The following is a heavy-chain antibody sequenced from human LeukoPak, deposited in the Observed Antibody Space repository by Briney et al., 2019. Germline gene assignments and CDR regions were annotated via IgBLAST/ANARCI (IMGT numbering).Heavy chain of an antibody. CDR2: VYYSGST. Sequence: SETLSLTCAVSGGSISISSHYWSWIRQPPGNGLEWIGYVYYSGSTTYNPSFKSRVTMSVDTSKNQFSLTLTPVTAADTAVYYCAREGQDSSGYWYLAHWGQGTLATVSS. CDR3: AREGQDSSGYWYLAH. J-gene: IGHJ4*02. D-gene: IGHD3-22*01. V-gene: IGHV4-61*01. CDR1: GGSISISSHY.